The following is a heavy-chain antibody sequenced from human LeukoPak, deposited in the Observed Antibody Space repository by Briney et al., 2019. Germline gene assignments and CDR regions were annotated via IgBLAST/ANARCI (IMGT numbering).Heavy chain of an antibody. J-gene: IGHJ6*02. CDR3: ARDQGLTAPPPYGLDV. D-gene: IGHD5-18*01. V-gene: IGHV1-69*04. CDR2: IIPALNIT. Sequence: GASVKVSCKTSGGTFSSSAITWVRQAPGQGLEWMGRIIPALNITSYAQKFQGRVTIIADTSTSTAYMELSSLRSEETAVYYCARDQGLTAPPPYGLDVWGQGTTVTVSS. CDR1: GGTFSSSA.